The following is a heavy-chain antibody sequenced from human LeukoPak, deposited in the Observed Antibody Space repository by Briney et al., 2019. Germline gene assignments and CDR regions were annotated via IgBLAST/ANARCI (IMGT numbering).Heavy chain of an antibody. D-gene: IGHD6-19*01. CDR1: GFTLSSYN. CDR2: IIRRGSSI. V-gene: IGHV3-48*02. CDR3: ARTYNSGWYFDY. J-gene: IGHJ4*02. Sequence: GGSLRLSCATSGFTLSSYNMNWVRQAPGKWLEWVSYIIRRGSSIQYADSVKGRFTISRDNAKNSLYLQMDSLRDDDTAVYYCARTYNSGWYFDYWGQGTPVTVSS.